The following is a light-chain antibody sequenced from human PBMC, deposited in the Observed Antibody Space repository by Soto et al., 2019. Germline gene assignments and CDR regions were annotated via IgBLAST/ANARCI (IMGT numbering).Light chain of an antibody. CDR1: QVISTS. CDR3: QETYGAPPWT. CDR2: AAS. V-gene: IGKV1-39*01. Sequence: DIQLTQSPSFLSPSIGESVTITCRASQVISTSLAWYQVKPGKAPKLLIYAASTLESGVLSRFSGSGSGTDFTLTISSLQPDDVATYYCQETYGAPPWTFGQGTKVDI. J-gene: IGKJ1*01.